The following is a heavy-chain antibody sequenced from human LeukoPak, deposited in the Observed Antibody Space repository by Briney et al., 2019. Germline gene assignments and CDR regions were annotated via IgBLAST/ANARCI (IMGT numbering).Heavy chain of an antibody. V-gene: IGHV1-18*01. CDR1: GYTFTSYG. J-gene: IGHJ3*02. D-gene: IGHD3-3*01. CDR3: AREGGPYYDFWSGYYTGSGRRDAFDI. Sequence: ASVKVSCKASGYTFTSYGISWVRQAPGQGLEWMGWISAYSGNTNYAQKLQGRVTMTTDTSTSTAYMELRSLRSDDTAVYYCAREGGPYYDFWSGYYTGSGRRDAFDIWGQGTMVTVSS. CDR2: ISAYSGNT.